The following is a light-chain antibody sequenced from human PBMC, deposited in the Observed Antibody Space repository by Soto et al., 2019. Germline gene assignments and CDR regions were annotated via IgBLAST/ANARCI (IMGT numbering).Light chain of an antibody. CDR2: EVS. J-gene: IGLJ2*01. CDR3: RSYTSSNTVV. V-gene: IGLV2-14*01. CDR1: SRDVGGY. Sequence: HSALTQPASVSGSPGQSITISCTGTSRDVGGYVSWYQQHPGKAPKLMIYEVSNRPSGVSNRFSGSKSGNTASLTISGIKAEDEADYYCRSYTSSNTVVFGGGTKLTVL.